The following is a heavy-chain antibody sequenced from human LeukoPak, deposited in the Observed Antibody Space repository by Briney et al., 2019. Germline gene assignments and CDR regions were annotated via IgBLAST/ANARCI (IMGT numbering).Heavy chain of an antibody. CDR2: IYHSGST. Sequence: PSETLSLTCTVSGDSISSSTYYWGWIRQPPGKGLEWIGSIYHSGSTYYNPSLKSRVTISVDTSKNQFSLNLNSVTAAGTAIYYCARHGYSTTKSFDFWGQGTLVTVSS. CDR1: GDSISSSTYY. D-gene: IGHD6-13*01. CDR3: ARHGYSTTKSFDF. J-gene: IGHJ4*02. V-gene: IGHV4-39*01.